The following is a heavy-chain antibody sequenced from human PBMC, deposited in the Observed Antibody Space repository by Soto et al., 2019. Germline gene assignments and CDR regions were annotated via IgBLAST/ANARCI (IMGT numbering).Heavy chain of an antibody. CDR2: ISYDGSNK. D-gene: IGHD3-16*02. Sequence: GGSLRLSCAASGFTFSSYGMHWVRQAPGKGLEWVAVISYDGSNKYYADSVKGRFTISRDNSKNTLYLQMNSLRAEDTAVYYCAKDSVITFGGVIVSNWFDPWGQGTLVTVSS. J-gene: IGHJ5*02. CDR1: GFTFSSYG. V-gene: IGHV3-30*18. CDR3: AKDSVITFGGVIVSNWFDP.